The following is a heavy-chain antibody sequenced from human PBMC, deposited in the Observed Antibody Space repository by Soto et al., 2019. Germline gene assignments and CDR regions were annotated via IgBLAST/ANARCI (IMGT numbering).Heavy chain of an antibody. CDR3: ARAGPYSSSWYIYWFDP. J-gene: IGHJ5*02. D-gene: IGHD6-13*01. CDR1: GDSVSSNSAA. CDR2: TYYRSKWYN. V-gene: IGHV6-1*01. Sequence: PSQTLSLTCAISGDSVSSNSAAWNWIRQSPSRSLEWLGRTYYRSKWYNDYAVSVKSRITINPDTSKNQFSLQLNSVTPEDTAVYYCARAGPYSSSWYIYWFDPWGQGTLVTVSS.